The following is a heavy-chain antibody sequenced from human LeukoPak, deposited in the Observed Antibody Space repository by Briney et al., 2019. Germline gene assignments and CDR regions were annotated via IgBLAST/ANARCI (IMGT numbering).Heavy chain of an antibody. J-gene: IGHJ4*02. CDR2: ISGSGGST. D-gene: IGHD3-22*01. V-gene: IGHV3-23*01. Sequence: GGSLRLSCAASGFTFSSYAMSWVRQAPGKGLEWDSGISGSGGSTYYADSVKGRFTISRDNSKNTLYLQMNSLRAEDTAVFYCAKDYYDSSGYYSTTTQPDYWGQGTLVTVSS. CDR1: GFTFSSYA. CDR3: AKDYYDSSGYYSTTTQPDY.